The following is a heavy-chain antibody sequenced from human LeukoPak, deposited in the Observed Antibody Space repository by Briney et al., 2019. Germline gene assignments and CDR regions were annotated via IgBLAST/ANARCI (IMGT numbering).Heavy chain of an antibody. V-gene: IGHV1-18*01. CDR1: GYTFTSYD. CDR3: ARKGDYYDSSGYYGGYYFDY. J-gene: IGHJ4*02. CDR2: ISAYNGNT. D-gene: IGHD3-22*01. Sequence: ASVKVSCKASGYTFTSYDINWVRQAPGQGLEWMGWISAYNGNTNYAQKLQGRVTMTTDTSTSTAYMELRSLRSDDTAVYYCARKGDYYDSSGYYGGYYFDYWGQGTLVTVSS.